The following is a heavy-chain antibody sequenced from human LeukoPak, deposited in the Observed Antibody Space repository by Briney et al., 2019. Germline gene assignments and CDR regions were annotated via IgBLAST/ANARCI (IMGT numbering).Heavy chain of an antibody. V-gene: IGHV3-73*01. CDR1: GFIFSGSA. J-gene: IGHJ4*02. CDR2: IRSRANNYAT. CDR3: IPIPTVTTSGY. Sequence: GGSLRLSCAASGFIFSGSAMHWVRQASGKGLEWVGRIRSRANNYATEYSASVKGRFTISRDDSKNTAYLQMNSLKTEDTAVYYCIPIPTVTTSGYWGQGTLVTVSS. D-gene: IGHD4-17*01.